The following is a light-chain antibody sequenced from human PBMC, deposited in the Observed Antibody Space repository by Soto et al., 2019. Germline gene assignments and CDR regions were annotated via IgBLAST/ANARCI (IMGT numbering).Light chain of an antibody. CDR3: QQYNNWPPWT. CDR1: QSVISH. V-gene: IGKV3-15*01. Sequence: EILMTQSPATVSVSPGEIGTVSFMASQSVISHLAWYQQKPGQAPRLLIYGASTRATGIPARFSGSGSGTEFTLTINNLQSEDSAVYYCQQYNNWPPWTFGQGTKVDIK. J-gene: IGKJ1*01. CDR2: GAS.